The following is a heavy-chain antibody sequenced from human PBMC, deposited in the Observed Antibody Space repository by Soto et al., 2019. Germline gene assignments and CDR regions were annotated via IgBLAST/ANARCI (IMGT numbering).Heavy chain of an antibody. D-gene: IGHD2-2*01. Sequence: PGGSLRLSCAASGFTFSSYTMHWVRQTPGKGLEWVAHISYDGGDKYYADSVKGRFTISRDNSKNTLYLQMNSLRAEDTAVYYCAKDYSIIVVPAATDYYYGMDVWGQGTTVTVSS. CDR3: AKDYSIIVVPAATDYYYGMDV. V-gene: IGHV3-30-3*01. CDR2: ISYDGGDK. CDR1: GFTFSSYT. J-gene: IGHJ6*02.